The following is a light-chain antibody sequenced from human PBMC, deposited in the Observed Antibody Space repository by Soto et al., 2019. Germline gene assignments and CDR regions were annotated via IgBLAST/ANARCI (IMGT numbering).Light chain of an antibody. CDR3: QQYGSSPPIT. CDR1: QSVSSSY. CDR2: GAS. Sequence: EIVLTQSPGTLSLSPGERATLSCRASQSVSSSYLAWYQQQPGQAPRLLIYGASSRATGIPDRFSGSGSGTDFTITISRLEPEDFAVYYCQQYGSSPPITFGQGTRLEIK. V-gene: IGKV3-20*01. J-gene: IGKJ5*01.